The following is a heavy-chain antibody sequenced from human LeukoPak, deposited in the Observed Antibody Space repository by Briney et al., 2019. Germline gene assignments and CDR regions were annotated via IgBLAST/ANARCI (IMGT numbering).Heavy chain of an antibody. D-gene: IGHD3-3*01. CDR2: IYYSGST. CDR1: GGSISSYY. V-gene: IGHV4-59*01. J-gene: IGHJ5*02. CDR3: ARVEGNYDFWSGRGFDP. Sequence: SETLSLTCTVSGGSISSYYWSWIRQPPGKGLEWIGYIYYSGSTNYNPSLKSRVTISVDTSKNQFSLKLSSVTAADTAVYYCARVEGNYDFWSGRGFDPWGQGTLVTVSS.